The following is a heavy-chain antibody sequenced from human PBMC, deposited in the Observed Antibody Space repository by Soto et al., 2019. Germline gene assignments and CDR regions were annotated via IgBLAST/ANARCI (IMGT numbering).Heavy chain of an antibody. D-gene: IGHD4-17*01. CDR1: GFTFSSYS. J-gene: IGHJ6*03. CDR2: ISSSSSYI. CDR3: ASYGDYYYYYMDV. Sequence: GGSLRLSCAASGFTFSSYSMNWVRQAPGKGLEWVSSISSSSSYIYYADSVKGRFTISRDNAKNSLYLQMNSLRAEDTAVYYCASYGDYYYYYMDVWGKGTTVTVSS. V-gene: IGHV3-21*01.